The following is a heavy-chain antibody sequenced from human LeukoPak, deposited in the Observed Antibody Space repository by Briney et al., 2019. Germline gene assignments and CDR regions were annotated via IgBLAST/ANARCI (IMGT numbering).Heavy chain of an antibody. CDR3: DSMYSYSWYVNQ. D-gene: IGHD6-13*01. V-gene: IGHV4-38-2*01. Sequence: PSETLSLTCAVSRNAISSTYYSGWARQPPGKGMEWIGTFHNTVVFYYNPSLKSRVTISADMSKNQFSLNLRSGTAARKVMYCSDSMYSYSWYVNQWGPGTLVTVSS. J-gene: IGHJ4*02. CDR1: RNAISSTYY. CDR2: FHNTVVF.